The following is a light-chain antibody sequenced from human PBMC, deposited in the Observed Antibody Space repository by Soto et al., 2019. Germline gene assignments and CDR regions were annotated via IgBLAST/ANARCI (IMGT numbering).Light chain of an antibody. CDR3: QQYGSSGT. CDR1: QSVRNNY. J-gene: IGKJ1*01. CDR2: GAT. Sequence: DIVLTQSPGTLSPSPGERATLSCRASQSVRNNYLAWYQQKPGQAPRLLIYGATNRATGIPDRFSGSGSGTDFTLTISRLEPEDFAVYYCQQYGSSGTFGQGTKVDIK. V-gene: IGKV3-20*01.